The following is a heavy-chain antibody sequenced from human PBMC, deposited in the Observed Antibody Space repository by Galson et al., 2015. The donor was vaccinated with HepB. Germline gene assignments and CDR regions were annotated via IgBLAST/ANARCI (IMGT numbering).Heavy chain of an antibody. Sequence: SLRLSCAASGFTFRSYGMHWVRQAPGKGLEWVAVISYDGSDKYYADSVKGRFTISRDNSKNTLYLQLNSLRAEDTAVYYCAKDLHQLLSGYYYYGMDVWGQGTTVTVSS. J-gene: IGHJ6*02. D-gene: IGHD2-2*01. CDR2: ISYDGSDK. CDR3: AKDLHQLLSGYYYYGMDV. CDR1: GFTFRSYG. V-gene: IGHV3-30*18.